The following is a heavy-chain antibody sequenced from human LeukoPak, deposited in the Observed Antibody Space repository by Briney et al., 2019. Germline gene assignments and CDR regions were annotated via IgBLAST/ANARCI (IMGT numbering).Heavy chain of an antibody. Sequence: GASVTVSCKASGYTFTSYDINWVRQAPGQGLEWMGWMNPNSGNTGYAQKFQGRVTMTRNTSISTAYMELSSLRSEDTAVYYCARAPGTTYYDYVWGSYRYDFDYWGQGTLVTVSS. D-gene: IGHD3-16*02. CDR2: MNPNSGNT. CDR1: GYTFTSYD. V-gene: IGHV1-8*01. CDR3: ARAPGTTYYDYVWGSYRYDFDY. J-gene: IGHJ4*02.